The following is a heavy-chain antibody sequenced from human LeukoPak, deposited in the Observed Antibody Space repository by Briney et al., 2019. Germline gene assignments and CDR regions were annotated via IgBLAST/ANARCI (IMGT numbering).Heavy chain of an antibody. CDR2: VYTSGST. CDR3: ARDCSGGTCYLGVLDY. CDR1: SGSLSSSY. V-gene: IGHV4-4*07. D-gene: IGHD2-15*01. J-gene: IGHJ4*02. Sequence: SETLSLTCTLSSGSLSSSYWSWIRQPAGKGLEWIGRVYTSGSTNYNPSLKSRVAMSVDTSKNQFSLDLTSVTAADAAVYYCARDCSGGTCYLGVLDYWGQGIRVTVSS.